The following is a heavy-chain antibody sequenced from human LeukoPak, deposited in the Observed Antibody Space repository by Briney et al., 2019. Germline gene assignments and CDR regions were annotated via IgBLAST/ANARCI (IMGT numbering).Heavy chain of an antibody. V-gene: IGHV3-21*04. CDR1: GFTFSSYS. CDR3: ARDRYCSGGSCYSDAFDI. CDR2: ISSSSSYI. J-gene: IGHJ3*02. D-gene: IGHD2-15*01. Sequence: GGSLRLSCAASGFTFSSYSMNWVRQAPGKGLEWVSSISSSSSYIYYADSVKGRFTISRDNAKNSLYLQMNSLRAEDTAVYYCARDRYCSGGSCYSDAFDIWGRGTMVTVSS.